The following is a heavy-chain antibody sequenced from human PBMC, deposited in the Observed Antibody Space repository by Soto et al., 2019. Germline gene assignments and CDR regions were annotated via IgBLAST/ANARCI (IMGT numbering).Heavy chain of an antibody. CDR3: ARGDYYGSGSTYGMDV. CDR2: ISRSGSTR. D-gene: IGHD3-10*01. V-gene: IGHV3-48*03. CDR1: GFTFSTYE. Sequence: GGSLRLSCAVSGFTFSTYEMNWVRQAPGKGLEWVSDISRSGSTRYYADSVKGRFTISRDNAKNSLYLQMNSLRAEDTAVYYCARGDYYGSGSTYGMDVWGQGSTVTVSS. J-gene: IGHJ6*02.